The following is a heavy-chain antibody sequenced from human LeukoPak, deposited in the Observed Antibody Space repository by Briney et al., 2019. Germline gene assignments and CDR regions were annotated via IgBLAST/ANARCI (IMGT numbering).Heavy chain of an antibody. V-gene: IGHV1-69*13. Sequence: GASVKVSCKASGGTFSSYAISWVRQAPGQGLEWMGGIIPIFGTANYAQKFQGRVTITADESTSTAYMELSSLRSEDTAVYYCARDLPEGDTLVAFYWGQGTRVTVSS. D-gene: IGHD1-26*01. CDR1: GGTFSSYA. CDR3: ARDLPEGDTLVAFY. CDR2: IIPIFGTA. J-gene: IGHJ4*02.